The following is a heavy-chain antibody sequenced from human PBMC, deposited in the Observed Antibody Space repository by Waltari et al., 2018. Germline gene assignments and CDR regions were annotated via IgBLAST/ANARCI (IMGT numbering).Heavy chain of an antibody. Sequence: QVQLVESGGGVVQPGGSLRLSCAASGFTFSSYGMHWVRQAPGKGLEWVAFIRYDGSNKYYADSVKGRFTISRDNSKNTLYLQMNSLRAEDTAVYYCAKDRVHRSSWKFVPFDYWGQGTLVTVSS. CDR1: GFTFSSYG. CDR2: IRYDGSNK. J-gene: IGHJ4*02. D-gene: IGHD6-13*01. V-gene: IGHV3-30*02. CDR3: AKDRVHRSSWKFVPFDY.